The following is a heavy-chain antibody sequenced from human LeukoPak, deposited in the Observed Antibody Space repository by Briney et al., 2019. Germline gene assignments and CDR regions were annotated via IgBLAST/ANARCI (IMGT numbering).Heavy chain of an antibody. V-gene: IGHV3-15*01. CDR1: GFTFSNAW. CDR2: IKSKTDGGTT. CDR3: TTDSVPGFGIAAAPRGPVLAFDI. D-gene: IGHD6-13*01. J-gene: IGHJ3*02. Sequence: GGSLRLSCAASGFTFSNAWMSWVRQAPGKGLEWVGRIKSKTDGGTTDYAAPVKGRFTISRDDSKNTLYLQMNSLKTEDTAVYYCTTDSVPGFGIAAAPRGPVLAFDIWGQGTMVTVSS.